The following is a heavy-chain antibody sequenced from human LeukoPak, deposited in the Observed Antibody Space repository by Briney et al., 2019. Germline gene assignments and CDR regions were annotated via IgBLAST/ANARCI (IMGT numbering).Heavy chain of an antibody. CDR2: INHSGST. V-gene: IGHV4-34*01. J-gene: IGHJ6*03. CDR1: GGSFSGYY. Sequence: SETLSLTCAVYGGSFSGYYWSWIRQPPGKGLEWIGEINHSGSTNYNPSLKSRVTISVNTSKNQFSLKLSSVTAADTAVYYCARGVVRGVLYYYYYYYMDVWGKGTTVTVSS. CDR3: ARGVVRGVLYYYYYYYMDV. D-gene: IGHD3-10*01.